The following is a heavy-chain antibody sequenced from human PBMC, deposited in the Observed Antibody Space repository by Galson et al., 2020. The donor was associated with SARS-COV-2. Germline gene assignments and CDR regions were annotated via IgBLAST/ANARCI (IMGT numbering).Heavy chain of an antibody. J-gene: IGHJ6*03. CDR1: GFTFSSYG. CDR2: ISYDGSNK. V-gene: IGHV3-30*18. CDR3: AKGPDYYYMDV. Sequence: GESLKISCAASGFTFSSYGIQWVRQAPGQGLEWVAAISYDGSNKYYADSVKGRFTISRDNSKNTRYLQMNSLGAEDTAVYYCAKGPDYYYMDVWGKGTTVTISS.